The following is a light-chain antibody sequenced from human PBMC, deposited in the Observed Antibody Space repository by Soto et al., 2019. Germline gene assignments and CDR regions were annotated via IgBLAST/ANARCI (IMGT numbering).Light chain of an antibody. V-gene: IGKV3-20*01. CDR2: GAS. J-gene: IGKJ1*01. CDR1: QSVTY. CDR3: QQYDRSPPSWT. Sequence: ETVLTQSPGTLSLSPGERVTLSCGASQSVTYLAWYQQKPGQAPRLLIYGASSRATGIPDRFSGSGSGTDFTLTISRLEPEDFAVYYCQQYDRSPPSWTFGQGTTVEVK.